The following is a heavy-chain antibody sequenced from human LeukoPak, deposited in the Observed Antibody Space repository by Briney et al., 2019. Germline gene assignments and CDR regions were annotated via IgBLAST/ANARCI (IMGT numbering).Heavy chain of an antibody. J-gene: IGHJ4*02. CDR3: ARSTPYDILTGYPSYYFDY. D-gene: IGHD3-9*01. CDR1: GGSISSYY. Sequence: SETLSLTCTVSGGSISSYYWSWIRQPAGKGLEWVGRIYTSGSANYNPSLKSRVTMSVDTSKNQFSLKLSSVTAADTAVYYCARSTPYDILTGYPSYYFDYWGQGTLVTVSS. CDR2: IYTSGSA. V-gene: IGHV4-4*07.